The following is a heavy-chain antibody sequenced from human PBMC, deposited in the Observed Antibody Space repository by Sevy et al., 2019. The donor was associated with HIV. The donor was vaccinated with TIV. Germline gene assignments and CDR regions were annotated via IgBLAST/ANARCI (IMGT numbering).Heavy chain of an antibody. D-gene: IGHD2-2*02. V-gene: IGHV6-1*01. CDR2: TYYRSKWYN. J-gene: IGHJ4*02. CDR3: VSEGGSYCSCTSCYRGGLFAAAVDY. Sequence: KQSQTLSLTCAISGDSVSSNSAAWNWIRQSPSRGLEWLGRTYYRSKWYNDYAVSVKSRITINPDTSKNHFSLQLNSVTPEETAVYYCVSEGGSYCSCTSCYRGGLFAAAVDYWGQGTLVTVSS. CDR1: GDSVSSNSAA.